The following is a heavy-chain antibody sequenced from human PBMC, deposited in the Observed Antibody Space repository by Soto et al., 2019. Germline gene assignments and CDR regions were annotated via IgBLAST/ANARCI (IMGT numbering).Heavy chain of an antibody. CDR3: ARQSHYDFWSGYLKNYYYYMDV. CDR1: GDFISSYY. D-gene: IGHD3-3*01. Sequence: SETLSLTCPVSGDFISSYYWSLIRQPPGKGQERIGYIYYSGSTNYNPSLKSRVTISVDTSKNQFSLKLSSVTAADTAVYYCARQSHYDFWSGYLKNYYYYMDVWGKGTTVTSP. V-gene: IGHV4-59*08. CDR2: IYYSGST. J-gene: IGHJ6*03.